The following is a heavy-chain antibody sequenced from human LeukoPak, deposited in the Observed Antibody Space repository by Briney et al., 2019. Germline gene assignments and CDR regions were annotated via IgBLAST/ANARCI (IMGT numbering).Heavy chain of an antibody. CDR1: GDSISGFY. V-gene: IGHV4-59*01. CDR3: ARGGYDSSGYHDAFDI. J-gene: IGHJ3*02. CDR2: IYYSGST. D-gene: IGHD3-22*01. Sequence: PSETLSLTCTVSGDSISGFYWSWIRQPPGKGLEWSGYIYYSGSTNYNPSLKSRVTISVDTSKNQSSLKLSSVTAADTAVYYCARGGYDSSGYHDAFDIWGQGTMVTVSS.